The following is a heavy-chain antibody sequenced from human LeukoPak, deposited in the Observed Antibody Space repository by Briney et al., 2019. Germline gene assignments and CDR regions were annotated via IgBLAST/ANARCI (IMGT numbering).Heavy chain of an antibody. CDR2: IYYDGSNI. Sequence: GGSLTLSCVASEFTFTTYGMHWVRQAPGKGLEWVAFIYYDGSNIYYADYVKGRFTISRDISKNTLYLQMDSLRAEDTAIYYCAKDLGGEGGSGFPGQWGQGTLVTVSS. CDR3: AKDLGGEGGSGFPGQ. CDR1: EFTFTTYG. V-gene: IGHV3-30*02. J-gene: IGHJ4*02. D-gene: IGHD2-15*01.